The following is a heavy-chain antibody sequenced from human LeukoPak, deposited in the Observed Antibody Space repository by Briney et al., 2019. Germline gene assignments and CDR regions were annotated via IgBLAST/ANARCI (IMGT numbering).Heavy chain of an antibody. V-gene: IGHV3-23*01. CDR1: GFTFSSFA. CDR3: AKDGSYFHFDY. J-gene: IGHJ4*02. D-gene: IGHD1-26*01. Sequence: PGGSLRLSCAASGFTFSSFAMSWVRQAPGKGLEWVSTISGSDDTTYYAGSVKGRFTISRDNSESTLYLQMNSLRAEDTAVYYCAKDGSYFHFDYWGQGTLVTVSS. CDR2: ISGSDDTT.